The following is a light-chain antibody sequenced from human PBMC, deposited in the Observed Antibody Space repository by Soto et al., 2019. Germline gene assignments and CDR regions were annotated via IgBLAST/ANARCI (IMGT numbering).Light chain of an antibody. CDR1: QSVSSNK. CDR2: AAS. J-gene: IGKJ1*01. V-gene: IGKV3-20*01. Sequence: TVLTHSPSTVSLSPLYRATLPCMASQSVSSNKLAWYQQKPGQAPGLLIYAASSRATGIPDRFSGSGSGTDFTLTINRLEPEDFAVYYCQHYGDSRTFGQGTKVDIK. CDR3: QHYGDSRT.